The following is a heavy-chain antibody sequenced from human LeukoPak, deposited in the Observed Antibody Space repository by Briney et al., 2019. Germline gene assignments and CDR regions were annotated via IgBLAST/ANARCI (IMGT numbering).Heavy chain of an antibody. D-gene: IGHD6-13*01. CDR2: ISGSGGST. V-gene: IGHV3-23*01. J-gene: IGHJ4*02. Sequence: PGGSLRLSCAASGFTFSSYAMSWFRQAPGKGLEGVSAISGSGGSTYYADSVKGRFTISRDNSKNTLYLQMNSLRAEDTAVYYCANRLIAAACPTIFDYWGQGTLVTVSS. CDR1: GFTFSSYA. CDR3: ANRLIAAACPTIFDY.